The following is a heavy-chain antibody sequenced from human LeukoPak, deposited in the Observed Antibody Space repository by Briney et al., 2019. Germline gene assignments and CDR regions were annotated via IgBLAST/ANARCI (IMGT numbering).Heavy chain of an antibody. J-gene: IGHJ4*02. CDR2: FDPEDGET. Sequence: RASVKVSCKVSGYTLTELSMHWVRQAPGKGLEWMGGFDPEDGETIYAQKFQGRVTMTEDTSTDTAYMELSSLRSEDTAVYYCATGEYYYGSGSYYLYWGQGTLVTVSS. D-gene: IGHD3-10*01. V-gene: IGHV1-24*01. CDR1: GYTLTELS. CDR3: ATGEYYYGSGSYYLY.